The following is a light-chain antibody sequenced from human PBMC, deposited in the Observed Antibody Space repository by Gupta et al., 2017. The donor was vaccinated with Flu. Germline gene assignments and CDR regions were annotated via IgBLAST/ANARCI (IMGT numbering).Light chain of an antibody. Sequence: QSALTQPASGSGSPGQSITIACTGTSSDFGGYNYVYWYQHHPGKAPKLMIYEVSNRPSGVAYRFSGSKSGNTASLTLSGLQAEDEADYYCSSYTSRSTYVFGTGTKVTVL. J-gene: IGLJ1*01. CDR2: EVS. CDR3: SSYTSRSTYV. CDR1: SSDFGGYNY. V-gene: IGLV2-14*01.